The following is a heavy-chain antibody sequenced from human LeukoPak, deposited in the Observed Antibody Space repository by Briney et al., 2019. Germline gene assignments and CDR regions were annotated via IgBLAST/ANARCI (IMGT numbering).Heavy chain of an antibody. Sequence: SETLSLTCTVSSVSISGGGYCWNWIRQPPGKGLEWIGYICYSGITYYNPSLKSRLTMSLDTPNNQFSLHLSSVTAADTAVYYCARQVGRGTQVYYMDVWGKGTTVTVSS. D-gene: IGHD3-16*01. V-gene: IGHV4-30-4*07. CDR3: ARQVGRGTQVYYMDV. CDR1: SVSISGGGYC. J-gene: IGHJ6*03. CDR2: ICYSGIT.